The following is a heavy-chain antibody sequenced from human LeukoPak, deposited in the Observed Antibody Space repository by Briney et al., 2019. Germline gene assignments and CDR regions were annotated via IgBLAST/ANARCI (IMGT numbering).Heavy chain of an antibody. CDR1: GLTFSSYG. V-gene: IGHV3-30*18. Sequence: GGSLRLSCTASGLTFSSYGMHWVRHAPGRGLEWVAVVSYDGSNKYYADSVKGRFTISRDNSKNTVYLQMNSLRAEDTAVYYCAKDWTHVDTVAPSYFDYWGQGTQVTVSS. CDR2: VSYDGSNK. CDR3: AKDWTHVDTVAPSYFDY. J-gene: IGHJ4*02. D-gene: IGHD5-12*01.